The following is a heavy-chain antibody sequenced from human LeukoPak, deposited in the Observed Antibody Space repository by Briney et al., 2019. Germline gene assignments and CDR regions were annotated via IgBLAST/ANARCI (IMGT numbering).Heavy chain of an antibody. J-gene: IGHJ6*03. V-gene: IGHV1-2*02. CDR3: ASGRTIFYYYMDV. Sequence: ASVKVSCKASGYIFTGYYIHWVRQAPGQGLEWRGWINPNSGGTNYAQKFQGRVTMTRDTSISTAYMDLSRLRFDDTAVYYCASGRTIFYYYMDVWGKGTTVTISS. D-gene: IGHD3-3*02. CDR2: INPNSGGT. CDR1: GYIFTGYY.